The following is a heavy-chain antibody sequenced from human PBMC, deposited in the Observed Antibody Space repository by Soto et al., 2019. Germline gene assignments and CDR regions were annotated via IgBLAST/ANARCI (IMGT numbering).Heavy chain of an antibody. V-gene: IGHV3-23*01. J-gene: IGHJ6*02. CDR1: GFIFSDYA. Sequence: EVQLLESEGCLVQPGKSLRLSCAASGFIFSDYAMSWVRQAPGKGLEWVSALSGSGSSTYYADSVKGRFTISRDNLKNTVSLQMDNLTVEDTAVYYCAKGGVTRSYYYAMDVWGQGTTVTVSS. CDR2: LSGSGSST. CDR3: AKGGVTRSYYYAMDV.